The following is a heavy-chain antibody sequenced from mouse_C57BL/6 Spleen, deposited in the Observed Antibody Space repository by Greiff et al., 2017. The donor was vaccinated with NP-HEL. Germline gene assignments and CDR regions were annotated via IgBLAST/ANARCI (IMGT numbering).Heavy chain of an antibody. CDR1: GYTFTDYN. J-gene: IGHJ2*01. D-gene: IGHD1-1*01. CDR3: ARRYYGSSAFDY. CDR2: INPNNGGT. Sequence: EVQLQQSGPELVKPGASVKIPCKASGYTFTDYNMDWVKQSHGKSLEWIGDINPNNGGTIYNQKFKGKATLTVDKSSSTAYMELRSLTSEDNAGYYCARRYYGSSAFDYWGQSTTLTVSS. V-gene: IGHV1-18*01.